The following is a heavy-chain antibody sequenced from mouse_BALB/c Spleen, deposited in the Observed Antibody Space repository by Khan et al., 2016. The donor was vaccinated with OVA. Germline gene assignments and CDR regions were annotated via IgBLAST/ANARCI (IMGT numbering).Heavy chain of an antibody. J-gene: IGHJ2*01. CDR3: ARGYYGDLDY. CDR2: IYPVDGSS. V-gene: IGHV1S56*01. D-gene: IGHD2-13*01. Sequence: QIQLVQSGPELVRPGASVKMSCKASGYTLTSYYIHWVKQRPGQGLEWIGWIYPVDGSSKYNEKFKGKSTLTADKSSSTAYMLLSSLTSEDSAVYFCARGYYGDLDYWGQGTTLTVSS. CDR1: GYTLTSYY.